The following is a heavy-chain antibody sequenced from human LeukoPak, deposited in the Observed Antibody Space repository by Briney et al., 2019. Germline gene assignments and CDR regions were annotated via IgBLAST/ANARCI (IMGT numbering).Heavy chain of an antibody. D-gene: IGHD6-19*01. CDR1: GFTFSSYW. CDR2: IKQDGSEK. J-gene: IGHJ5*02. CDR3: ARGAVAGIISWFDP. Sequence: GGSLRLSCAASGFTFSSYWMSWVRQAPGKGLEWVANIKQDGSEKYYVDSVKGRFTISRDNAKNSLYLQMNSLRAEDTAVYYCARGAVAGIISWFDPWGQGTLVTVSS. V-gene: IGHV3-7*01.